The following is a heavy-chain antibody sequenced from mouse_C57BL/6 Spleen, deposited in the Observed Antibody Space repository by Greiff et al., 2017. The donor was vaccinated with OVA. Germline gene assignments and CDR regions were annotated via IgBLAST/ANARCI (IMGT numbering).Heavy chain of an antibody. V-gene: IGHV1-19*01. Sequence: VHVKQSGPVLVKPGASVKMSCKASGYTFTDYYMNWVKQSHGKSLEWIGVINPYNGGTSYNQKFKGKATLTVDKSSSTAYMELNSLTSEDSAVYYCARSRWDGPYFDYWGQGTTLTVSS. CDR2: INPYNGGT. CDR1: GYTFTDYY. CDR3: ARSRWDGPYFDY. D-gene: IGHD4-1*01. J-gene: IGHJ2*01.